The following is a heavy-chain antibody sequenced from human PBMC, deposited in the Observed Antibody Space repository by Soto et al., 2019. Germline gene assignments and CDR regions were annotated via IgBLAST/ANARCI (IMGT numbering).Heavy chain of an antibody. CDR1: GFTFSTYT. D-gene: IGHD1-20*01. J-gene: IGHJ4*02. V-gene: IGHV3-21*01. CDR2: ISSSSNYI. CDR3: ARGGISGRTETFDY. Sequence: VQLVESGGGLVKPGGSLRLSCAASGFTFSTYTMTWVRQAPGKGLEWVSSISSSSNYIHYADSVKGRFTIARDNAKDALSLQMNSLRVKDTAVYHCARGGISGRTETFDYWGQGARVTVSS.